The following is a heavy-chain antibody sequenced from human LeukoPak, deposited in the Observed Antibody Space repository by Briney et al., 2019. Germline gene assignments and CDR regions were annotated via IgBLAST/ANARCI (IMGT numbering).Heavy chain of an antibody. CDR3: ARDLYIVGATGSYY. CDR2: ISGSGSTV. D-gene: IGHD1-26*01. CDR1: GFTFSDYY. Sequence: GGSLRLSCAASGFTFSDYYMSWIRQAPGKGLEWVSYISGSGSTVYYADSVKGRFTISRDNAKNSLYLQMNSLRAEDTAVYYCARDLYIVGATGSYYWGQGTLVTVSS. V-gene: IGHV3-11*04. J-gene: IGHJ4*02.